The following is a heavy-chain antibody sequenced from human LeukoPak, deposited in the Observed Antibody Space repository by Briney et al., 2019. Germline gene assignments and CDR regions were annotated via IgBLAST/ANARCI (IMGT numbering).Heavy chain of an antibody. J-gene: IGHJ4*02. CDR2: ISGSGGST. CDR3: AKDHFADYGDYVGFFGY. Sequence: GGSLRLSCAAYGFTFSSYAMSWVRQAPGKGLEWVSAISGSGGSTYYADSVKGRFTISRDNSKNTLYLQMNSLRAEGTAVYYCAKDHFADYGDYVGFFGYWGQGTLVTVSS. V-gene: IGHV3-23*01. D-gene: IGHD4-17*01. CDR1: GFTFSSYA.